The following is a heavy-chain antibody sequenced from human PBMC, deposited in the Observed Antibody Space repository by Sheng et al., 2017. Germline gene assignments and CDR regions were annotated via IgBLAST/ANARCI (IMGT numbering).Heavy chain of an antibody. CDR1: GGTFSSYT. V-gene: IGHV1-69*10. Sequence: QVQLVQSGAELKKPGSSVRVSCKASGGTFSSYTFSWVRQAPGQGLEWMGDIIPILGLANYAQKLQGRLTNTADKSTNTAYMELSSLTSEDTAVYYCVTDQGGFFDPWGQGTQVTVSS. CDR2: IIPILGLA. D-gene: IGHD3-16*01. CDR3: VTDQGGFFDP. J-gene: IGHJ5*02.